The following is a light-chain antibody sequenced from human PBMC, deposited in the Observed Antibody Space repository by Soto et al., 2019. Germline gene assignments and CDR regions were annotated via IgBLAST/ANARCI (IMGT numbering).Light chain of an antibody. CDR2: DAS. CDR1: QSISSW. CDR3: QHLEA. V-gene: IGKV1-5*01. J-gene: IGKJ1*01. Sequence: DLQMTQSPSTLSASVGDRVTITCRASQSISSWLAWYQQKPGKAPKLLIYDASSLESGVPSRFSGSGSGTEFTLTISSLQPDDFATYYCQHLEAFGQGTKVEIK.